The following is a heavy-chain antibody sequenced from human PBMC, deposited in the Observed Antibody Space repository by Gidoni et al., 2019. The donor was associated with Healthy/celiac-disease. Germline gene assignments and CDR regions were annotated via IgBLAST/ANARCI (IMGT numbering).Heavy chain of an antibody. CDR1: GFTFSSYA. D-gene: IGHD7-27*01. CDR3: ASSRARANWGFITSISDYYGMDV. J-gene: IGHJ6*02. V-gene: IGHV3-30-3*01. CDR2: ISYDGSNK. Sequence: QVQLVESGGGVVQPGRSLRLSCAASGFTFSSYAMHWVRQAPGKGLEWVAVISYDGSNKYYADSVKGRFTISRDNSKNTLYLQMNSLRAEDTAVYYCASSRARANWGFITSISDYYGMDVWGQGTTVTVSS.